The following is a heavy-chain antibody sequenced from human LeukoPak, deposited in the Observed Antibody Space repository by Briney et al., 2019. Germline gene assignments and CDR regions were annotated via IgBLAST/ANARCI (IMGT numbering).Heavy chain of an antibody. CDR2: IFYSGST. J-gene: IGHJ5*02. V-gene: IGHV4-39*01. CDR3: ARHSHSSSWYRWFDP. CDR1: GGSISNNNYY. D-gene: IGHD6-13*01. Sequence: PSETLSLTCTVSGGSISNNNYYWGWIRQPPGKGLEWIGSIFYSGSTYYNLSLKSRVTISVDTSKNQFSLKLTSVTAADTAVYYCARHSHSSSWYRWFDPWGQGTLVTVSS.